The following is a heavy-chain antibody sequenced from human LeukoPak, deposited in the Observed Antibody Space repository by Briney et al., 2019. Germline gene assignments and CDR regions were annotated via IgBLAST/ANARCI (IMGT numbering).Heavy chain of an antibody. CDR1: GFTFSSYA. Sequence: GGSLRLSCAASGFTFSSYALSWVRQAPGKGLEGVSAISDSGGSTYYADSVKGPFTISRDNSKNTLYLQMSSLRAGDTAVYYCATYDFWSGYGVGYWGQGTLVTVSS. CDR2: ISDSGGST. D-gene: IGHD3-3*01. J-gene: IGHJ4*02. CDR3: ATYDFWSGYGVGY. V-gene: IGHV3-23*01.